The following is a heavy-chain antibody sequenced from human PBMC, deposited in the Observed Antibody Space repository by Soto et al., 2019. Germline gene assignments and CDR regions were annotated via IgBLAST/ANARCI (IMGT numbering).Heavy chain of an antibody. CDR3: ARDRAIKLTGGWVDP. J-gene: IGHJ5*02. CDR1: GGSISSYY. CDR2: IYYSGST. D-gene: IGHD5-12*01. V-gene: IGHV4-59*01. Sequence: PSETLSLTCTVSGGSISSYYWSWIRQPPGKGLEWIGYIYYSGSTNYNPSLKSRVTISVDTSKNQFSLKLSSVTAADTAVYYCARDRAIKLTGGWVDPWGQGTLVTVS.